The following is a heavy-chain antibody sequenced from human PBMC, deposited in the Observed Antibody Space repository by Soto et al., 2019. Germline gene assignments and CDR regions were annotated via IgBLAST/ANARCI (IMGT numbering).Heavy chain of an antibody. CDR3: ARRDYHDTSGPFSDAFDV. CDR1: GFTFSSYW. CDR2: INPDGSQK. D-gene: IGHD3-22*01. J-gene: IGHJ3*01. V-gene: IGHV3-7*04. Sequence: GVSLRLSCAASGFTFSSYWMSWVRPAPGKGLEWVANINPDGSQKRYGDSLKGRFTISRDKTKNSLYLQMNSLRAEGTAVYYCARRDYHDTSGPFSDAFDVWGQGTMVTVSS.